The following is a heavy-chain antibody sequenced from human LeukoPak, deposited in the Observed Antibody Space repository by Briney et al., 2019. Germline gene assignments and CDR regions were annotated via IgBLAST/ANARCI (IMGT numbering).Heavy chain of an antibody. J-gene: IGHJ4*02. Sequence: SETLSLTCTVSGGSISSYYWSWIRQPPGKGLEWIGYIYYSGSTNYNPSLKSRVTISVDTSKNQFSLKLSSVTAADTAVYYCASIGTTVTTFDYWGQGTLVTVSS. CDR1: GGSISSYY. CDR3: ASIGTTVTTFDY. CDR2: IYYSGST. D-gene: IGHD4-17*01. V-gene: IGHV4-59*01.